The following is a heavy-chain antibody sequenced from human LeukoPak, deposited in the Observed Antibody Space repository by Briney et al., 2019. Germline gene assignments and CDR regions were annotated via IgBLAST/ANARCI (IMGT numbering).Heavy chain of an antibody. CDR1: GYTFTSYG. Sequence: ASVKVSCKASGYTFTSYGISWVRQAPGQGLEWMGWISAYNGNTNYAQKLQGRVTTTTDTSTSTAYMELRSLRSDDTAVYYCARVAVGATREGAFDIWGQGTMVTVSS. V-gene: IGHV1-18*01. CDR3: ARVAVGATREGAFDI. CDR2: ISAYNGNT. J-gene: IGHJ3*02. D-gene: IGHD1-26*01.